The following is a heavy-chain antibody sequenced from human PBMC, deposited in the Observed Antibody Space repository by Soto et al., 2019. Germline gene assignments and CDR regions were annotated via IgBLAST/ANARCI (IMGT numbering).Heavy chain of an antibody. CDR1: GGSISSGDYY. D-gene: IGHD3-10*01. CDR3: ARDDGGSGSYGGWFDP. Sequence: QVQLQESGPGLVKPSQTLSLTCTVSGGSISSGDYYWSWIRQPPGKGLEWIGYIYYSGSTYYNPSLKSRFTISVDTSKNQFSRKLSSVTAADTAVYYCARDDGGSGSYGGWFDPWGQGTLVTVSS. CDR2: IYYSGST. V-gene: IGHV4-30-4*01. J-gene: IGHJ5*02.